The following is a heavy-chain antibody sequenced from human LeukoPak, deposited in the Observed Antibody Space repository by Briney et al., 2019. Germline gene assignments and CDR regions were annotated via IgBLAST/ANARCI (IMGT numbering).Heavy chain of an antibody. CDR1: GYTFTSYG. V-gene: IGHV1-18*01. CDR3: ARAPLATGDPPYFDY. CDR2: ISAYNGNT. Sequence: ASVKVSCKASGYTFTSYGISWVRQAPRQGLEWMGWISAYNGNTNYAQKLQGRVTMTTDTSTSTAYMELRSLRSDDTAVYYCARAPLATGDPPYFDYWGQGTLVTVSS. D-gene: IGHD7-27*01. J-gene: IGHJ4*02.